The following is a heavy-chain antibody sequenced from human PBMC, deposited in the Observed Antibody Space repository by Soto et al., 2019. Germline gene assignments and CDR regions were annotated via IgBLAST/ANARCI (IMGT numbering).Heavy chain of an antibody. Sequence: GGSLRLSCTASGFTFSTSAMSWVRQAPGRGLEWVSGISGSGAGTYYADSVKGRFTISRDNSKNTLYLQMSGLRAEDAAVYYCAKGPTAFGAVISFDYYYGMYVWGQGTPVTVSS. J-gene: IGHJ6*02. CDR3: AKGPTAFGAVISFDYYYGMYV. V-gene: IGHV3-23*01. D-gene: IGHD3-3*01. CDR1: GFTFSTSA. CDR2: ISGSGAGT.